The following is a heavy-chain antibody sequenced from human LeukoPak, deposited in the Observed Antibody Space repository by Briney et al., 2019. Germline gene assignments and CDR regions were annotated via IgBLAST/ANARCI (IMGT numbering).Heavy chain of an antibody. V-gene: IGHV4-31*03. D-gene: IGHD3-22*01. Sequence: SETLSLTCTVSGGSISSGGYYWSWIRQHPGKGLEWIGYIYYSGSTYYNPSLKSRVTISVDTSKNQFSLKLSSVTAADTAVYYCARSKRYSSGYYYVPDAFDIWGQGTMVTVSS. CDR1: GGSISSGGYY. CDR2: IYYSGST. J-gene: IGHJ3*02. CDR3: ARSKRYSSGYYYVPDAFDI.